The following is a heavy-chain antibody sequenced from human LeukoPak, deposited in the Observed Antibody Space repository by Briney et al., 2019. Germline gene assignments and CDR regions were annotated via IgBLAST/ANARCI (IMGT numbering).Heavy chain of an antibody. J-gene: IGHJ4*02. CDR1: GGSISSNNW. V-gene: IGHV4-4*02. Sequence: SGTLSLTCAVSGGSISSNNWWSWIRQPLGKGLEWLGEILHSGNTNYNPSLKSRVTMSVDKSKNQFSLNLKSVTAADTAVYYCATYYDSSGYRFDYWGQGTLVTVSS. D-gene: IGHD3-22*01. CDR3: ATYYDSSGYRFDY. CDR2: ILHSGNT.